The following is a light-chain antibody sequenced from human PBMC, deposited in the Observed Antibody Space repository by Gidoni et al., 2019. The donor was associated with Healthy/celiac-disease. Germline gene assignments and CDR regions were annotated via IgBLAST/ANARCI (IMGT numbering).Light chain of an antibody. CDR1: QSIRSY. CDR2: AAS. Sequence: DIQMTQSPSSLSASVGDRVTITCRASQSIRSYLNWYQQKPGKVPKLLIYAASSLQSGVPSRFSGSGSGTDFTLTISSLQPEDFATYYCQQSYSTPQYTFGQGTKLEIK. J-gene: IGKJ2*01. CDR3: QQSYSTPQYT. V-gene: IGKV1-39*01.